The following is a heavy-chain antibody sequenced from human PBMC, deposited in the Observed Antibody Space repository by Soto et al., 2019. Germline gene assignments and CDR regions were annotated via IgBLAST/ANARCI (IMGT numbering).Heavy chain of an antibody. CDR2: ISGSGGST. CDR1: GFTFSTYA. J-gene: IGHJ4*02. CDR3: AKNPAMVPYYFDY. Sequence: EVQLLESGGGLVQPGGSLRLSCAASGFTFSTYAMSWVRQAPGKGLEWVSAISGSGGSTYYADSVKGRFTISRDSSKNTLYLQMNSLRAEDTAVYYCAKNPAMVPYYFDYWGQGTLVTVSS. D-gene: IGHD5-18*01. V-gene: IGHV3-23*01.